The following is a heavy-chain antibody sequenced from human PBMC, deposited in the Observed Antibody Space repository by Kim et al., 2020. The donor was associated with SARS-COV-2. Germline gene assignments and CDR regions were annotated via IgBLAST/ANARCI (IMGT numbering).Heavy chain of an antibody. V-gene: IGHV7-4-1*02. CDR2: INTNTGNP. J-gene: IGHJ5*02. D-gene: IGHD3-9*01. Sequence: ASVKVSCKASGYTFTSYAMNWVRQAPGQGLEWMGWINTNTGNPTYAQGFTGRFVFSLDTSVSTAYLQISSLKAEDTAVYYCARGNVLLRYFDWLSWFDPWGQGTLVTVSS. CDR1: GYTFTSYA. CDR3: ARGNVLLRYFDWLSWFDP.